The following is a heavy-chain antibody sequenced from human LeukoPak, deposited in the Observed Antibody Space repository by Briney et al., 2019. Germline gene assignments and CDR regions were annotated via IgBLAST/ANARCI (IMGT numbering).Heavy chain of an antibody. CDR2: ISGSGDTT. Sequence: GGSLRLSCAASGFTYSVYAMSWVRQAPGKGLEWVSTISGSGDTTYSADSVKGRFTISRDNSKNTLYLQMNSLRAEDTAVYYCAREESGDYVWGSYRPLGYWGQGTLVTVSS. CDR3: AREESGDYVWGSYRPLGY. CDR1: GFTYSVYA. J-gene: IGHJ4*02. D-gene: IGHD3-16*02. V-gene: IGHV3-23*01.